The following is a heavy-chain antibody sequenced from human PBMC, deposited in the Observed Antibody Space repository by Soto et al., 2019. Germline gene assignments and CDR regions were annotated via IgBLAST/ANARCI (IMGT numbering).Heavy chain of an antibody. CDR2: ISGSGGST. V-gene: IGHV3-23*01. CDR1: GFTFSSYA. Sequence: GGSLRLSCAASGFTFSSYAMSWVRQAPGKGLEWVSAISGSGGSTYYADPVKGRFTISRDNSKNTLYLQMNSLRAEDTAVYYCAKVSPYYYYYYGMDVWGQGTTVTVSS. CDR3: AKVSPYYYYYYGMDV. J-gene: IGHJ6*02.